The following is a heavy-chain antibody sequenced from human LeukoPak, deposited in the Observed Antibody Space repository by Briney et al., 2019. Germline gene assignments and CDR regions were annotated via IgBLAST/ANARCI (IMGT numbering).Heavy chain of an antibody. J-gene: IGHJ4*02. V-gene: IGHV3-15*01. Sequence: GGSLRLSCAASGFTFSNAWMSWVRQAPGKGLEWVGHIKSKTDGRTTDYAAPVKGRFTISRDDSKNTLYLQMISLKTEDTAVYYCTTGYYYDSSGYYYWGQGTLVTVSS. D-gene: IGHD3-22*01. CDR1: GFTFSNAW. CDR3: TTGYYYDSSGYYY. CDR2: IKSKTDGRTT.